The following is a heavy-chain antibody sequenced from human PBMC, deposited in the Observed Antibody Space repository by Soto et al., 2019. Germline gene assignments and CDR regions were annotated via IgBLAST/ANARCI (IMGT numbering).Heavy chain of an antibody. CDR3: AKATATGGGAFEI. CDR2: ILVSGST. Sequence: GGSLRLSCAVSGFICSSYDVSWVRQAPGKGLEWVSTILVSGSTHYEDSVKGRFTISRDTSRNTVYLQMNSLTAGDTAVYYCAKATATGGGAFEIYGQGTMVTVSS. D-gene: IGHD2-8*02. J-gene: IGHJ3*02. V-gene: IGHV3-23*01. CDR1: GFICSSYD.